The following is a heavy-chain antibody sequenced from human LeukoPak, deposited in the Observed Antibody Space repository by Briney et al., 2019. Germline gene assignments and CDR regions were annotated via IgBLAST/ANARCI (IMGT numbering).Heavy chain of an antibody. V-gene: IGHV4-59*01. Sequence: PSEXLSLTCTVSGGSISRYYWSWLRQPPGKGLEWIGYIYYSGSTNYNPSLKSRVTISVDTSKNQFSLKLSSVTAADTAVYYCAREGSYSSSSPFDYWGQGTLVTVPS. CDR3: AREGSYSSSSPFDY. D-gene: IGHD6-6*01. CDR2: IYYSGST. CDR1: GGSISRYY. J-gene: IGHJ4*02.